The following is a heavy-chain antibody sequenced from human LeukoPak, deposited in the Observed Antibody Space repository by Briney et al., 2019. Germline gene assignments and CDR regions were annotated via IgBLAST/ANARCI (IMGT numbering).Heavy chain of an antibody. CDR1: GYTFTGYY. Sequence: GASVKVSCKASGYTFTGYYMHWVRQAPGQGLEWMGRIIPILGIANYAQKFQGRVTITADKSTSTAYMELSSLRSEDTAVYYCARVDYCTNGVCYMVRYAFDIWGQGTMVTVSS. CDR2: IIPILGIA. D-gene: IGHD2-8*01. V-gene: IGHV1-69*04. CDR3: ARVDYCTNGVCYMVRYAFDI. J-gene: IGHJ3*02.